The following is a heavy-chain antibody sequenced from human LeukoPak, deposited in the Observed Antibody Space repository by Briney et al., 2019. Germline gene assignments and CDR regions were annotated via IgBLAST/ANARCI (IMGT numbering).Heavy chain of an antibody. CDR3: ARGASRADY. V-gene: IGHV3-21*01. CDR2: ISSSSSYI. CDR1: GFTFRSYN. J-gene: IGHJ4*02. Sequence: GGSLRLSCAASGFTFRSYNMNWVRQAPGKQPEWVSSISSSSSYIYYADSVKGRFTISRDNAKNSLYLQMNSLRAEDTALYYCARGASRADYWGQGTLVTVSS.